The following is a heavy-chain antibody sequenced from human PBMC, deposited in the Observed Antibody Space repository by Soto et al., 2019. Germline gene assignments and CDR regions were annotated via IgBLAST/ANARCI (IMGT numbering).Heavy chain of an antibody. CDR3: AISWEG. D-gene: IGHD1-26*01. Sequence: EVQLVESGGGLVQPGGSLRLSCAASGFTFSSYSMNWVRQAPGKGLEWVSYISSNSGTMNYADSVKGRFTISRDNAKNSLYLQMNSLRDGDTAVYYCAISWEGWGQGTLVTVSS. CDR1: GFTFSSYS. CDR2: ISSNSGTM. V-gene: IGHV3-48*02. J-gene: IGHJ4*02.